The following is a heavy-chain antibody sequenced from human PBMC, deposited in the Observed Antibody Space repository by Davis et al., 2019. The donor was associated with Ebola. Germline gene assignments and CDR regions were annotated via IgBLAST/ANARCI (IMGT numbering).Heavy chain of an antibody. CDR2: ISPDGSNR. Sequence: GGSLRLSCAVSGLTVSDNFLFWVRQAPGKGLQWVALISPDGSNRWYADSVRGRLTTSRDNSKNTLYLQVNSLRPDDTAVYYCARDGTGWYPGDYWGQGTLVTVSS. J-gene: IGHJ4*02. D-gene: IGHD6-19*01. CDR3: ARDGTGWYPGDY. CDR1: GLTVSDNF. V-gene: IGHV3-30-3*01.